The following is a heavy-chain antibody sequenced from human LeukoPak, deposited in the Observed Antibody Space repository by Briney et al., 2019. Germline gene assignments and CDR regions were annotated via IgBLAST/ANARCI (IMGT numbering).Heavy chain of an antibody. CDR3: ARLRPGIAVAGRGNDAFDI. Sequence: PGESLKISCKGSGYSFTSYWIGWVRPMPGKGLEWMGIIYPGDSDTRYSPSFQGQVTISADKSISTAYLQWSSLKASDTAMYYCARLRPGIAVAGRGNDAFDIWGQGTMVTVSS. CDR1: GYSFTSYW. D-gene: IGHD6-19*01. J-gene: IGHJ3*02. CDR2: IYPGDSDT. V-gene: IGHV5-51*01.